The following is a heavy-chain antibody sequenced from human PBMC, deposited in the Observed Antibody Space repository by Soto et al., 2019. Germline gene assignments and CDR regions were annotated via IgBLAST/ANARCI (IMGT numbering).Heavy chain of an antibody. Sequence: PGGSLRLSRAASGFTFSSYWMHWVRQAPGKGLVWVSRINSDGSSTSYADSVKGRFTISRDNAKNTLYLQMNSLRAEDTAVYYCAREGGSYYYYGMDVWGQGTTVTVSS. CDR3: AREGGSYYYYGMDV. CDR2: INSDGSST. CDR1: GFTFSSYW. J-gene: IGHJ6*02. V-gene: IGHV3-74*01. D-gene: IGHD1-26*01.